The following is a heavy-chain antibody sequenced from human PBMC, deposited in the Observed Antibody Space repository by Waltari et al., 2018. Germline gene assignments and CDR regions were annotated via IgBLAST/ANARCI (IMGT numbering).Heavy chain of an antibody. J-gene: IGHJ6*02. CDR1: GYTFTGSY. D-gene: IGHD5-12*01. Sequence: QVQLVQSGAEVKKPGASVKVSCKASGYTFTGSYMTWVRQAPGQGLEWMGWINPNSGGTNYAQKFQGRVTMTRDTSISTAYMELSRLRSDDTAVYYCARGGSWAPRYYYGMDVWGQGTTVTVSS. CDR2: INPNSGGT. CDR3: ARGGSWAPRYYYGMDV. V-gene: IGHV1-2*02.